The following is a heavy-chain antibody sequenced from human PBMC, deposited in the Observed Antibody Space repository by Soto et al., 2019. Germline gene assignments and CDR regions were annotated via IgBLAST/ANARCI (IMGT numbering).Heavy chain of an antibody. CDR2: ISYDGSNK. CDR3: ARDRGRGYYYYGMDV. Sequence: SLRLSCAASGFTFSSYAMHWVRQAPGKGLEWVAVISYDGSNKYYADSVKGRFTISRDNSKNTLYLQMNSLRAEDTAVYYCARDRGRGYYYYGMDVWGQGTTVTVSS. D-gene: IGHD3-10*01. CDR1: GFTFSSYA. V-gene: IGHV3-30-3*01. J-gene: IGHJ6*02.